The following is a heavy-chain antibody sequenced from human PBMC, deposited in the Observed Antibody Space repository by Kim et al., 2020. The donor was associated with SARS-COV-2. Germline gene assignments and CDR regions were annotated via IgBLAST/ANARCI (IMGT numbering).Heavy chain of an antibody. D-gene: IGHD3-9*01. Sequence: SVKVSCKASGGTFSSYTISWVRQAPGQGLEWMGRIVPILGIANYAQKFQGRVTITADKSTSTAYMELSSLRSEDTAVYYCARAQGPFDWLLSALPDNWFDPWGQGTLVTVSS. CDR2: IVPILGIA. V-gene: IGHV1-69*02. J-gene: IGHJ5*02. CDR3: ARAQGPFDWLLSALPDNWFDP. CDR1: GGTFSSYT.